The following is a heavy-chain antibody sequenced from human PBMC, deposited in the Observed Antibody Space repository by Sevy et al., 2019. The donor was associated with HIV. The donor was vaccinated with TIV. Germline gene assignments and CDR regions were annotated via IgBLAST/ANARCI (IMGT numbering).Heavy chain of an antibody. CDR3: ARESGYSSSPGAFDI. CDR1: GFTVSSVY. V-gene: IGHV3-53*01. J-gene: IGHJ3*02. D-gene: IGHD6-19*01. Sequence: GGSLRLSCAASGFTVSSVYMSWVRQAPGKGLEWVSLIYDAGSTYFADSVEGRFTISRDDSKNTLYLQMNSLRAEDTAVYFWARESGYSSSPGAFDIWGQGTMVTVSS. CDR2: IYDAGST.